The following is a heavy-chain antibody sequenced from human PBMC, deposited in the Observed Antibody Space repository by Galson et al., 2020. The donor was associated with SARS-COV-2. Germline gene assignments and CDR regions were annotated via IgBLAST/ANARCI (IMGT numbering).Heavy chain of an antibody. J-gene: IGHJ4*02. CDR1: GFTFNDFL. D-gene: IGHD6-19*01. CDR2: IKGDGSET. V-gene: IGHV3-7*01. CDR3: SREGWQGGY. Sequence: GGSLRLSCEVSGFTFNDFLMSWFRQAPGKGLEWVANIKGDGSETNYADFVMGRFSISRDNAANSLYLQMNSLRVEDSAVYYCSREGWQGGYWGQGTRVTVSS.